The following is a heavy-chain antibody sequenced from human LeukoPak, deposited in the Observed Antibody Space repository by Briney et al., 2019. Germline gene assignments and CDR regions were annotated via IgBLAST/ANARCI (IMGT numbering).Heavy chain of an antibody. CDR3: ARDTLNGPFVISLDY. V-gene: IGHV3-48*03. CDR2: ISSDGRVG. D-gene: IGHD3-9*01. J-gene: IGHJ4*02. Sequence: GGSLRLSCAASGFSFTSYGMNWVRQAPGKGLEWVSHISSDGRVGRYVDSVRGRFTMSRDNAKNLLFLQMNGLRVEDTAVYYCARDTLNGPFVISLDYWGQGALVTVSS. CDR1: GFSFTSYG.